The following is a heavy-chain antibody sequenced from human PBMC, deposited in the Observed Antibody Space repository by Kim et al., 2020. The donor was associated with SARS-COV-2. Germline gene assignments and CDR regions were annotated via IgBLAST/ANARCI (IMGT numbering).Heavy chain of an antibody. CDR1: GFTFSSYS. V-gene: IGHV3-21*01. D-gene: IGHD3-16*02. CDR2: ISGGRSDT. Sequence: GGSLRLSCAASGFTFSSYSMNWVRQAPGKGLEWVSFISGGRSDTFYADSVEGRFTISRDNAKNTLSLQMNSLRAEDTAVYYCARDKYAYVWGSYRLDA. CDR3: ARDKYAYVWGSYRLDA. J-gene: IGHJ3*01.